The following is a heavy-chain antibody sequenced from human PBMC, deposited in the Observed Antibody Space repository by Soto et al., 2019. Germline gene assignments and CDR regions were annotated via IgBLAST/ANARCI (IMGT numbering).Heavy chain of an antibody. CDR1: GFAFSTFP. D-gene: IGHD2-21*01. Sequence: EVQLLESGGGLVQPGGSLRLSCAASGFAFSTFPMNWVCQAPGKGLEWVSTISGSSGEKYYAASVKGRFTISRDNSKNTLYLQMNSLRAEDTAVYYCAKDPLEPWGGAYFDYWGQGTLVTVSS. CDR2: ISGSSGEK. CDR3: AKDPLEPWGGAYFDY. V-gene: IGHV3-23*01. J-gene: IGHJ4*02.